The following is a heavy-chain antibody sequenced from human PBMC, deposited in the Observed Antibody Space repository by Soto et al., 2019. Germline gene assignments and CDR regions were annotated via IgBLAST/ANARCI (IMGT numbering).Heavy chain of an antibody. Sequence: DVQLVDSGGGLVQPGGSLRLSCAASGFTFSNYAMSWVRQAPGKGLEWVSLFSATAGTTYYTDSVKGRFTISRDNSRNTVYLQMNSLRADDTAVYYCAKDRLAGGFDYWGQGTLVTVSS. CDR3: AKDRLAGGFDY. CDR2: FSATAGTT. J-gene: IGHJ4*02. D-gene: IGHD3-16*01. CDR1: GFTFSNYA. V-gene: IGHV3-23*04.